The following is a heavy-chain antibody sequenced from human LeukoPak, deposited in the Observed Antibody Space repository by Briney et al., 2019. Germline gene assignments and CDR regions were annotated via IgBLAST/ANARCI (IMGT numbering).Heavy chain of an antibody. Sequence: ASVKVSYKASGYTFTSYGISWVRQAPGQGLEWMGWINPNSGGTNYAQKFEGRVTMTRDTSISTAYMELSRLRSDDTAVYYCARVGSVAAAGTGGVYWGQGTLVTVSS. CDR3: ARVGSVAAAGTGGVY. J-gene: IGHJ4*02. CDR1: GYTFTSYG. D-gene: IGHD6-13*01. V-gene: IGHV1-2*02. CDR2: INPNSGGT.